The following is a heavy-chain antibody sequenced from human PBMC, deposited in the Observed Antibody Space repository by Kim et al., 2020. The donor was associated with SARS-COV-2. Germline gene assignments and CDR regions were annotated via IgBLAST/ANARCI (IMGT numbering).Heavy chain of an antibody. J-gene: IGHJ2*01. Sequence: SETLSLTCTVSGGSINSNYWSWLRQPPGKGLEWIGYIYYIGSTNYNPSLKSRVTISVDTSKNQFSLKLSSVTAADTAVYYCARVRGYFDLWGPGTLVTVSS. CDR3: ARVRGYFDL. CDR1: GGSINSNY. V-gene: IGHV4-59*01. CDR2: IYYIGST.